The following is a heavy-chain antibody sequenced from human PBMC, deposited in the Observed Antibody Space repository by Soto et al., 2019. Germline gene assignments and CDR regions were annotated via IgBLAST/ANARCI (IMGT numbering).Heavy chain of an antibody. CDR2: IYYSGTT. CDR1: GGSISSGGYY. Sequence: SETLSLTCTVSGGSISSGGYYWYWVRQHPGKGLEWLGYIYYSGTTYYNPSLKSRVTISVDTSKNQFSLKLSSVTAADTAVYYCAASCVACGGFNYYGMDVWGQGTTVT. J-gene: IGHJ6*02. V-gene: IGHV4-31*03. CDR3: AASCVACGGFNYYGMDV. D-gene: IGHD2-21*01.